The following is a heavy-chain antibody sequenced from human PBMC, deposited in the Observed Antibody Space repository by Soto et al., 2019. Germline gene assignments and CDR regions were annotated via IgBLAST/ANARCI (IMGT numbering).Heavy chain of an antibody. D-gene: IGHD1-1*01. CDR2: IYYSGST. Sequence: QVQLQESGPGLVKPSETLSLTCTVSGGSISSYYWSWIRQPPGKGLEWIGYIYYSGSTNYTPSLESRLTTPVDPSKTPFSRQLPSVTAADPAVYHSARRYGYSFDFWGQGTLVTVSS. J-gene: IGHJ4*02. CDR1: GGSISSYY. CDR3: ARRYGYSFDF. V-gene: IGHV4-59*08.